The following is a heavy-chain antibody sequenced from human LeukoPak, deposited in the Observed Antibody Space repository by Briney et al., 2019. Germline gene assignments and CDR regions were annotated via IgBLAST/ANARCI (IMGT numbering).Heavy chain of an antibody. CDR1: GFTFSSYG. Sequence: GGSLRLSCAASGFTFSSYGMHWVRQAPGKGLEWVAFIRYDGSNKYYADSVEGRFTISRDNSKNTLYLQMNSLRAEDTAVYYCAKSGYDFGGWFDPWGQGTLVTVSS. CDR2: IRYDGSNK. V-gene: IGHV3-30*02. D-gene: IGHD5-12*01. J-gene: IGHJ5*02. CDR3: AKSGYDFGGWFDP.